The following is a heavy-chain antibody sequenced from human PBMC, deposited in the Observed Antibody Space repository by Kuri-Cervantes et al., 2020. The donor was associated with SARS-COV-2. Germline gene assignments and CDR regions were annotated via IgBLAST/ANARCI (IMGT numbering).Heavy chain of an antibody. CDR2: INHSGST. CDR1: GGSFSGYY. V-gene: IGHV4-34*01. D-gene: IGHD3-9*01. CDR3: ARDRQRAYYDILTGYYPVFYYYGMDV. J-gene: IGHJ6*02. Sequence: SETLSLTCAVYGGSFSGYYWSWIRQPPGKGLEWIGEINHSGSTNYNPSLKSRVTISVDTSKNQFSLKLSSVTAADTAVYYCARDRQRAYYDILTGYYPVFYYYGMDVWGQGTTVTVSS.